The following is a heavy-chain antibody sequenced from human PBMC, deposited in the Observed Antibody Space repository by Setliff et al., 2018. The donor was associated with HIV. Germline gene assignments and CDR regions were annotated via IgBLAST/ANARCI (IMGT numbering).Heavy chain of an antibody. V-gene: IGHV4-59*08. CDR1: GDSISTDY. J-gene: IGHJ3*02. CDR2: IYYRGST. Sequence: SETLSLTCTVSGDSISTDYWTWIRQPPGKGLEWIGSIYYRGSTYYNPSLKSRVTISVDTSKNQFSLNLTSMTAADTAVYFCVRHGYYYDFIDIWGQGTVVTVSS. D-gene: IGHD3-22*01. CDR3: VRHGYYYDFIDI.